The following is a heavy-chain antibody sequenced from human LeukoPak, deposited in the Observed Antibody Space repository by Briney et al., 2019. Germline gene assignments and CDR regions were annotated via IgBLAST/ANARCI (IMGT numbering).Heavy chain of an antibody. CDR1: VYTFINYG. V-gene: IGHV1-18*01. CDR3: ARGYYYDSSGYYPDDY. J-gene: IGHJ4*02. Sequence: ASVKVSCKASVYTFINYGVSWVRQAPGQGLEWMGWISAYNGNTNYAQKLQGRVTLTTDTSTSTAYMELRSLRSDDTAVYYCARGYYYDSSGYYPDDYWGQGTLVTVSS. D-gene: IGHD3-22*01. CDR2: ISAYNGNT.